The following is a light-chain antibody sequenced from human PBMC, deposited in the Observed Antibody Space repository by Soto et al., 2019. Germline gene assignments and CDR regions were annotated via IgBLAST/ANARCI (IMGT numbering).Light chain of an antibody. J-gene: IGKJ5*01. V-gene: IGKV2-30*02. CDR3: MQGSSWPPIT. CDR2: KVA. CDR1: QSLVHSEGHTY. Sequence: DVVVTQSPLSLHVTRGQAASISCRSSQSLVHSEGHTYLSWCHQRTCQSPRRLIYKVANRDAGVPERFSGSGSGTDGTLKLRRVEAEDVGVYYCMQGSSWPPITFGQGTRLEIK.